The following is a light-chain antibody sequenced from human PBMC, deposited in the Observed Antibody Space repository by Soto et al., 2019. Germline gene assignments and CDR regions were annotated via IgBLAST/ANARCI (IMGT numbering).Light chain of an antibody. V-gene: IGKV4-1*01. CDR3: QQYYTTPLT. J-gene: IGKJ1*01. CDR1: QSVLYSSNNKNY. CDR2: WAS. Sequence: DIVMTQSPDSLAVSLGERATINCKSSQSVLYSSNNKNYLAWYQQKPGQSPKLLISWASTRESGVPDRFSGSGSGTDFTLTISSLQAEDVAVYYCQQYYTTPLTFGQGTKVEIK.